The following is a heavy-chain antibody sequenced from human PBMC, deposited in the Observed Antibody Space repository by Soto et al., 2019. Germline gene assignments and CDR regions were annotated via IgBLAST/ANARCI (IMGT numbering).Heavy chain of an antibody. CDR2: IVVGSGNT. V-gene: IGHV1-58*02. Sequence: QMQLVQSGPEVKKPGTSVKVSCKASGFTFTSSAMQWVRQARGQRLEWIGWIVVGSGNTNYAQKFQERVTITRDMSTSTAYMELNSLRSEDTAVYYCAADRHVVGATPSLDYWGQGTLVTVSS. J-gene: IGHJ4*02. CDR3: AADRHVVGATPSLDY. D-gene: IGHD1-26*01. CDR1: GFTFTSSA.